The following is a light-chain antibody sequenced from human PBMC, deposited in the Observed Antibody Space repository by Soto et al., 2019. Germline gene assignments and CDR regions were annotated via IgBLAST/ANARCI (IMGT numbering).Light chain of an antibody. V-gene: IGKV3-15*01. CDR1: QNIRNN. CDR3: QQYNNWPPWT. J-gene: IGKJ1*01. Sequence: EVVMTQSPSSLCVSPLERATLSCRASQNIRNNLAWYQQKPGQSPRLLISGASTREAGIPGRFSGSGSGTEFALIISSLQSEDFAIYYCQQYNNWPPWTFGQGTKV. CDR2: GAS.